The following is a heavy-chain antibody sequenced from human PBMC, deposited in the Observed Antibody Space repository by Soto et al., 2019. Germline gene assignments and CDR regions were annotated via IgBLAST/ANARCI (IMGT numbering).Heavy chain of an antibody. Sequence: GGSLRLSCAASGFTFSSYWMSWVRQAPGKGLEWVANIKQDGSEKYYVDPVKGRFTISRDNAKNSLYLQMNSLRAEDTAVYYCARDSYYYDSSGYFDYWGQGTLVTVSS. CDR3: ARDSYYYDSSGYFDY. V-gene: IGHV3-7*01. CDR2: IKQDGSEK. CDR1: GFTFSSYW. J-gene: IGHJ4*02. D-gene: IGHD3-22*01.